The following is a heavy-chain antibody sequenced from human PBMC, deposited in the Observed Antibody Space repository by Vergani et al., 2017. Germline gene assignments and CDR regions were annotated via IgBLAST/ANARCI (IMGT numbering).Heavy chain of an antibody. CDR3: GRVADFYGLGSRLLDL. CDR2: MYHSGST. D-gene: IGHD3-10*01. Sequence: QVKLQESGPGLVKPSETLSLTCSVSGGSMSGYYWSWIRQPPGKELEWIGYMYHSGSTNYNPSLETRVTITGDTSKNQFSLKLNSVTAADTAVYYCGRVADFYGLGSRLLDLWCQGILVTVSS. J-gene: IGHJ5*02. V-gene: IGHV4-59*01. CDR1: GGSMSGYY.